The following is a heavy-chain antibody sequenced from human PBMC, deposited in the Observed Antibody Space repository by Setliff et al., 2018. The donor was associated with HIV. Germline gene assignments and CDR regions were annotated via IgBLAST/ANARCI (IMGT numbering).Heavy chain of an antibody. J-gene: IGHJ5*02. Sequence: ASVKVSCKASGYNFTDYDINWVRQATGQGLEWMGWMNPNNGNTGYAEKFQGRVTMTRDTSISTAYMELSSLRSEDTAIYYCARGGPGSSFGYDWFDPWGQGTPVTVSS. D-gene: IGHD5-18*01. CDR1: GYNFTDYD. CDR3: ARGGPGSSFGYDWFDP. CDR2: MNPNNGNT. V-gene: IGHV1-8*02.